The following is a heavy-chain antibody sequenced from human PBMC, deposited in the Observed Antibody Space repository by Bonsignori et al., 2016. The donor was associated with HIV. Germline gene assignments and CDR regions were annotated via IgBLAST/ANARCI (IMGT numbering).Heavy chain of an antibody. J-gene: IGHJ4*02. V-gene: IGHV3-66*01. CDR3: ARDKTYYYESSGWWFWY. CDR2: IYNGGAT. CDR1: GFTVSSNY. Sequence: GESLKISCAASGFTVSSNYMSWVRQSPGKGLEWVSLIYNGGATYYADSVKGRFTISTDSSRNTLYLQMDSLRDEDTAVYYCARDKTYYYESSGWWFWYWGQGTLVTVSS. D-gene: IGHD3-22*01.